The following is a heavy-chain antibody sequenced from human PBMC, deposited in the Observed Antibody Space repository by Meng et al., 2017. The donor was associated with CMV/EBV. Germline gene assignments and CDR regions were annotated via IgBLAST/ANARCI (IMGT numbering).Heavy chain of an antibody. V-gene: IGHV3-9*01. CDR2: ISWNSGSI. CDR3: AFAPTYYYGMDV. Sequence: SLKISRAASGFTFDDYAMHWVRQAPGKGLEWVSGISWNSGSIGYADSVKGRFTISRDNAKNSLYLQMNSLRAEDTALYYCAFAPTYYYGMDVWGQGTTVTVSS. CDR1: GFTFDDYA. J-gene: IGHJ6*02.